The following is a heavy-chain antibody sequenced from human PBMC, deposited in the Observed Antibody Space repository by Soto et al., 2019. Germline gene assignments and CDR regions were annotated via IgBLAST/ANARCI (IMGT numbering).Heavy chain of an antibody. CDR1: GFTFSSYG. CDR3: ARDKGGGAVVPDY. D-gene: IGHD6-19*01. Sequence: QVQLVESGGGVVQPGRSLRLSCAASGFTFSSYGIHWVRQAPGRGLEWVAVIWYDENNKYYAESVKGRFTISRDNSKNTLYLQMNSLRGEDTAIYYCARDKGGGAVVPDYWGQGTLVTVSS. V-gene: IGHV3-33*01. J-gene: IGHJ4*02. CDR2: IWYDENNK.